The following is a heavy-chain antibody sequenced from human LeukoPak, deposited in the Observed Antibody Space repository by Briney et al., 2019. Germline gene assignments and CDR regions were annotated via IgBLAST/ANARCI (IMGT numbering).Heavy chain of an antibody. Sequence: GGSLRLSCAAAGLTFSTNSMNWVRQAAGKGLEWVSSISFSSSTIYYADSVKGRFTISRDNGKNLLYLQMNSLRAEDTAVYYCAREAPRGTSSNPYYFDSWGQGTLVTVSS. CDR2: ISFSSSTI. J-gene: IGHJ4*02. V-gene: IGHV3-48*01. D-gene: IGHD6-6*01. CDR1: GLTFSTNS. CDR3: AREAPRGTSSNPYYFDS.